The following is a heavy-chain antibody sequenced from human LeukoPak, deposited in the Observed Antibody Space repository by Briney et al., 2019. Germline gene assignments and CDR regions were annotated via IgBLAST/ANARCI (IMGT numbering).Heavy chain of an antibody. CDR2: LFGIVGSTT. D-gene: IGHD2-21*01. Sequence: GGALRLSCVESVFSFSTYATRCVREAPRERLWCVASLFGIVGSTTYYADSGKGGFSISRDISKSTLYLYMNSMRAYDTAVYYCAKDDSFSWGGSFSWGQGTPVTVS. CDR1: VFSFSTYA. V-gene: IGHV3-23*01. CDR3: AKDDSFSWGGSFS. J-gene: IGHJ4*02.